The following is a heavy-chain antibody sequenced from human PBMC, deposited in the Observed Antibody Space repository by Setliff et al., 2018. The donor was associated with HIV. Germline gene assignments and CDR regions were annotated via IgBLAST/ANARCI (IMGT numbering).Heavy chain of an antibody. D-gene: IGHD3-22*01. CDR1: GFTFSSYG. Sequence: GGSLRLSCAASGFTFSSYGMHWVRQAPGKGLEWVAFIRYDGSNKYYADSVKGRFTISRDNSKNTLYLQMNSLRAEDTAVYYCARKKRITMMGGTYYYMDVWGKGTTVTVSS. J-gene: IGHJ6*03. CDR2: IRYDGSNK. V-gene: IGHV3-30*02. CDR3: ARKKRITMMGGTYYYMDV.